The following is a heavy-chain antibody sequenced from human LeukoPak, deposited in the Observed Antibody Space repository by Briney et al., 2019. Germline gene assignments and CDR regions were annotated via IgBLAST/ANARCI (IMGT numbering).Heavy chain of an antibody. J-gene: IGHJ6*02. D-gene: IGHD3-3*01. V-gene: IGHV4-31*03. CDR3: ASSYYDFWSGYLYYYYGMDV. CDR1: GGSISSGGYY. Sequence: SETLSLTCTVSGGSISSGGYYWSWIRQHPGKGLEWIGYIYYSGSTYYNPSLKSRVTVSVDTSKNQFSLKLSSVTAADTAVYYCASSYYDFWSGYLYYYYGMDVWGQGTTVTVSS. CDR2: IYYSGST.